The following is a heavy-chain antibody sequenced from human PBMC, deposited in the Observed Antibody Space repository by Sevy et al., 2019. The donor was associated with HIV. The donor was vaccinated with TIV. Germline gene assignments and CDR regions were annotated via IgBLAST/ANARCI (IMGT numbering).Heavy chain of an antibody. Sequence: GGSLRLSCAASGFTFINHAMHWVRQAPGKGLEWVTVISYDGSNKYYADSVKGRFTISRDTSKSTVYLQMDSLRAEDTAVYYCARDLNSGYANNYYYGMDVWGQGTTVTVSS. CDR2: ISYDGSNK. V-gene: IGHV3-30*04. CDR3: ARDLNSGYANNYYYGMDV. D-gene: IGHD5-12*01. J-gene: IGHJ6*02. CDR1: GFTFINHA.